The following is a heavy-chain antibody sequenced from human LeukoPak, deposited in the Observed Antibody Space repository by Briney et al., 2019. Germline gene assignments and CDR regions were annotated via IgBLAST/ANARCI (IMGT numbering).Heavy chain of an antibody. D-gene: IGHD7-27*01. CDR3: ARGPPNWGYDY. J-gene: IGHJ4*02. V-gene: IGHV1-8*01. CDR2: MSPNSGDT. Sequence: ASVKVSCKASGYTFTSYDFNWVRQATGQRPEWMGWMSPNSGDTGYAQKFQDRVTMTRNTSISTAYMELSSLGSDDTGVYYCARGPPNWGYDYWGPGTLVTVSS. CDR1: GYTFTSYD.